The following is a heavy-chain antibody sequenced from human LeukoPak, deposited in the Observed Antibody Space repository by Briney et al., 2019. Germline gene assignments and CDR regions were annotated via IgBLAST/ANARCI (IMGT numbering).Heavy chain of an antibody. D-gene: IGHD4-17*01. CDR2: IGWSDGTI. Sequence: PGGSLRLSCAASGFTFSSYTMNWVRQAPGKGLEWNSHIGWSDGTIYYADSIKGRFTVSRDNAKNSLYLQMNSLRAEDTAVYYCARDSISGDGYNWFDPWGQGTLVTVSS. CDR1: GFTFSSYT. J-gene: IGHJ5*02. CDR3: ARDSISGDGYNWFDP. V-gene: IGHV3-48*01.